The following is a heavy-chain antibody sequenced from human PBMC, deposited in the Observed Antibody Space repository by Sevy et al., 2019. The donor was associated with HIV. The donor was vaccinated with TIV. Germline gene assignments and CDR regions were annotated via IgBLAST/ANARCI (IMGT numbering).Heavy chain of an antibody. CDR1: GFTFNEAW. V-gene: IGHV3-15*01. J-gene: IGHJ6*02. Sequence: GGSLRLSCAASGFTFNEAWMNWVRQAPGKGLEWAGRIKSKISGGTTDYAAAVKGRFSISRDDSKKTLYLEMNSLKSEDTAVYYCAAIKGGQAWVMDKWGQGTTVTVSS. D-gene: IGHD1-26*01. CDR3: AAIKGGQAWVMDK. CDR2: IKSKISGGTT.